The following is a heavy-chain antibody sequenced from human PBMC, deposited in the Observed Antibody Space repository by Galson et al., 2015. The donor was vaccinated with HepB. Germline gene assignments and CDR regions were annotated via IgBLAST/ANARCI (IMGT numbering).Heavy chain of an antibody. CDR1: GYTFTSYH. D-gene: IGHD3-10*01. V-gene: IGHV1-46*04. CDR3: ARDGTFYYYGSGSYSYYYYGMDV. J-gene: IGHJ6*02. Sequence: SVKVSCKASGYTFTSYHMHWVRQAPGQGLEWMVIINPSGGSTSYAQKLQGRVTMTRDTSTSTVYMELSSLRSGDTAVYYCARDGTFYYYGSGSYSYYYYGMDVWGQGTTVTVSS. CDR2: INPSGGST.